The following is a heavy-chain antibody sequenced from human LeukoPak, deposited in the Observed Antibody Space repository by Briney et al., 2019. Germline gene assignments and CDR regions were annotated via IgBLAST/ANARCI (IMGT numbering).Heavy chain of an antibody. Sequence: GGSLRLSCAASGFTFSSYTINWVRQAPGKGLEWISSISGSSRSIYSADSVKDRFTISRDNAKNSLFLQMNSLRAEDTAVYHCARGPTRANSTDYWGQGALVTVSS. CDR3: ARGPTRANSTDY. CDR2: ISGSSRSI. V-gene: IGHV3-48*01. CDR1: GFTFSSYT. D-gene: IGHD2/OR15-2a*01. J-gene: IGHJ4*02.